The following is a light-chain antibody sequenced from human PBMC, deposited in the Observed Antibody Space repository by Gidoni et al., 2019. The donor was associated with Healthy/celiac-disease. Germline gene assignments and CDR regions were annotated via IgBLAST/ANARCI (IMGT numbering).Light chain of an antibody. CDR1: QSISSW. V-gene: IGKV1-5*03. J-gene: IGKJ2*01. Sequence: DILMTQSPSTLSASVGDRVTIPCRASQSISSWLVCYQQKPGKDPKILIYKASSFESGVPSRFSGSGSGTEFTLTISSLQPDDFATYYCQQYNSCLFGQGTKLEIK. CDR2: KAS. CDR3: QQYNSCL.